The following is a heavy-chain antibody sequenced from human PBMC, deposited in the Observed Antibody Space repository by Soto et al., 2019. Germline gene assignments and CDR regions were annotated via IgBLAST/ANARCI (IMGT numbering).Heavy chain of an antibody. J-gene: IGHJ6*02. CDR2: ISYDGNYI. D-gene: IGHD3-16*01. Sequence: QVQLVESGGGVVQPGASLRLSCEASGFAFSSYAMHWVRQAPGKGLEWVGVISYDGNYIYYADSVKGRFTISRDNSKNTLYVQVNSLRPEDTAVYYCAKGTLSATIGPYAMDVWGQGTTVTVSS. CDR3: AKGTLSATIGPYAMDV. CDR1: GFAFSSYA. V-gene: IGHV3-30*18.